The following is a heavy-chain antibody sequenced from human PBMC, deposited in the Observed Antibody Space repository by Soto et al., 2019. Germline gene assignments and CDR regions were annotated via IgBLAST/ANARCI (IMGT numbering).Heavy chain of an antibody. CDR1: GFTVSHNY. CDR2: VFGGGHT. CDR3: SFQSPLAGWLDP. Sequence: GGSLRLSCAASGFTVSHNYMSWVRLAPGKGLEWVSSVFGGGHTTYADSVKGRFSVSRDNSVNTFYLQMTGLRSDDTAVYYCSFQSPLAGWLDPWGQGTLVTVSS. V-gene: IGHV3-53*01. J-gene: IGHJ5*02.